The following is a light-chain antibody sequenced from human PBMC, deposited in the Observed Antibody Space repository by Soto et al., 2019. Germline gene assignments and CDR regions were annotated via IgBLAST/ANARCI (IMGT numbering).Light chain of an antibody. CDR3: GSITRSSTSV. V-gene: IGLV2-8*01. CDR1: SSDVGGYNY. J-gene: IGLJ1*01. Sequence: QPVLTQPPSASGSPGQSVTISCTGTSSDVGGYNYVSWYQQHQGKAPKLMIYEVSERPSGVPDRFSGSKSSNTASLTISGIQAEDEGDYYCGSITRSSTSVFGTGTKLTVL. CDR2: EVS.